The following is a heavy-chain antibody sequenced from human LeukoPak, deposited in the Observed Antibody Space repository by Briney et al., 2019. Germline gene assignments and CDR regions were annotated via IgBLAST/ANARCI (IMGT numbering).Heavy chain of an antibody. V-gene: IGHV3-23*01. CDR3: ATPPTVTRNY. D-gene: IGHD4-17*01. CDR2: ISGSGGRT. J-gene: IGHJ4*02. Sequence: GGSLRLSCAASGFTFSSYAMSWVRQAPGRGLEWVSSISGSGGRTHYADSVRGRFTISRDNSKNTLYLQMDSLRAEDTAVYYCATPPTVTRNYWGQGTLVTVSS. CDR1: GFTFSSYA.